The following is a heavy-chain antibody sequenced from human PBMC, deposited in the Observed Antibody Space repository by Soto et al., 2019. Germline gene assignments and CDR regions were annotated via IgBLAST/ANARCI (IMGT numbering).Heavy chain of an antibody. J-gene: IGHJ6*02. V-gene: IGHV3-64*01. CDR3: TRRIPFGYGMDV. Sequence: EVQLVESGGGLVLPGGSLRLSGAASGFTFSSYAMHWVRQAPGKGLECVSAITSNGGNTDYANSVKGRFTISRDNSKNTLSLQMGSLRAEDMAVYYCTRRIPFGYGMDVWGQGTTVTVSS. CDR1: GFTFSSYA. D-gene: IGHD2-21*01. CDR2: ITSNGGNT.